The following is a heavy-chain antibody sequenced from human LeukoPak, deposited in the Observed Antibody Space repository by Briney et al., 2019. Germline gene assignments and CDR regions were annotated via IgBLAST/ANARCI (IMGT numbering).Heavy chain of an antibody. D-gene: IGHD3-10*01. CDR1: GFTFSSYG. V-gene: IGHV3-33*01. CDR3: ARDLYYYGSGPDY. Sequence: PGGSLRLSCAASGFTFSSYGMHWVRQAPGKGLEWVAVIWYDGSNKYYADSVKGRFTISRDNSKNTLYLQMNSLRAEDTAVYYCARDLYYYGSGPDYWGQGTPVTVPS. J-gene: IGHJ4*02. CDR2: IWYDGSNK.